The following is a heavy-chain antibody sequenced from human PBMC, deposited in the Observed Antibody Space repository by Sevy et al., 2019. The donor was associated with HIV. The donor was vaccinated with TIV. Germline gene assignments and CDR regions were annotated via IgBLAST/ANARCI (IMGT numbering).Heavy chain of an antibody. CDR3: ARDYYDSLGFDY. J-gene: IGHJ4*02. Sequence: ASVKVSCKASGYTFTGYYMHWVRQAPGQGLEWMGRINPNSGGTNYAQKFQGRVTMTRDTSISTAYMELSRLRSDDMAVYYCARDYYDSLGFDYWGQGTLVTVSS. CDR1: GYTFTGYY. V-gene: IGHV1-2*06. D-gene: IGHD3-22*01. CDR2: INPNSGGT.